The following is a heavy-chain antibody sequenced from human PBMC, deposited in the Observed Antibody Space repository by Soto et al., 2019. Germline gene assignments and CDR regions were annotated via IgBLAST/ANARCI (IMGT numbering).Heavy chain of an antibody. D-gene: IGHD1-26*01. V-gene: IGHV4-59*01. CDR1: GGSISSYY. CDR2: IYYNGST. CDR3: ARYSGSYYPGADS. Sequence: QVQLQESGPGLVKPSETLSLTCTVSGGSISSYYWSWIRQPPGKGLEWLGYIYYNGSTNYNPSLKSRVTISVDTSKNQFSLKLSSVTAADTAVYYCARYSGSYYPGADSLGQGTLVTVSS. J-gene: IGHJ4*02.